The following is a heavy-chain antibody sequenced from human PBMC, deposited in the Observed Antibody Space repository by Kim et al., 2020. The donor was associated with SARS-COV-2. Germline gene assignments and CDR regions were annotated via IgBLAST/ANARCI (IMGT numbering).Heavy chain of an antibody. CDR1: GGSISSYY. CDR2: IYYSGST. Sequence: SETLSLTCTVSGGSISSYYWSWIRQPPGKGLEWIGYIYYSGSTNYNPSLKSRVTISVDTSKNQFSLKLSSVTAADTAVYYCARLTRQNIAAALFDYWGQGTLVTVSS. D-gene: IGHD6-13*01. J-gene: IGHJ4*02. CDR3: ARLTRQNIAAALFDY. V-gene: IGHV4-59*08.